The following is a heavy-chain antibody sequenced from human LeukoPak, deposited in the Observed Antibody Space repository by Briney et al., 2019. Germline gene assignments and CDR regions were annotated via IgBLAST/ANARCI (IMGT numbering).Heavy chain of an antibody. Sequence: PSETLSLTCAVYGGSFSGYDWHWIRQPPGKGLEWIGEINHSGRTNYNPSLKSRVTTSLDTSKNQFSLKLSSVTAADAAVYYCARGVSDGSYFAYWGQGTLVTVSS. CDR1: GGSFSGYD. J-gene: IGHJ4*02. V-gene: IGHV4-34*01. CDR3: ARGVSDGSYFAY. D-gene: IGHD1-26*01. CDR2: INHSGRT.